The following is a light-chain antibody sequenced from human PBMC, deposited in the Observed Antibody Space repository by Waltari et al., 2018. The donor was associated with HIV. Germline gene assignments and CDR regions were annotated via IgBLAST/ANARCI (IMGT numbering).Light chain of an antibody. Sequence: QSALTQPPSASGTPGQRVTISCSGSSSNIGRNYVYWYLQLPGTAPKLLIYRNNQRPSGVPDLFSGSKSGTSASLAISGLRSEDEADYYCASWDDSLSVVFGGGTKLTVL. V-gene: IGLV1-47*01. CDR2: RNN. CDR3: ASWDDSLSVV. J-gene: IGLJ2*01. CDR1: SSNIGRNY.